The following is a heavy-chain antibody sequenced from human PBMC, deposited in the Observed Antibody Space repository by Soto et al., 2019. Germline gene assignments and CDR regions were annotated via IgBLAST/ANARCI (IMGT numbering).Heavy chain of an antibody. D-gene: IGHD1-7*01. CDR1: GGSFSGYY. V-gene: IGHV4-34*01. CDR2: INHSGST. CDR3: ARAPSETRDRFDP. Sequence: SETLSLTCAVYGGSFSGYYWSWIRQPPGKGLEWIGEINHSGSTNYNPSLKSRVTISVDTSKNQFSLKLSSVTAADTAVYYCARAPSETRDRFDPWCQGTLVTVSS. J-gene: IGHJ5*02.